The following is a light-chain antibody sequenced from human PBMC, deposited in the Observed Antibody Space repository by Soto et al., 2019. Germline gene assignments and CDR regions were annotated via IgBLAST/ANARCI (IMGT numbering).Light chain of an antibody. CDR3: QQYGSSGIT. CDR2: VAS. J-gene: IGKJ5*01. Sequence: DIQMTQSPSTLSASVGDRVTITCRASQSISSWLAWYQQKPGKAPKLLIYVASTLHSGLPSRFSGSGSGTDFTLTISRLEPEDFAVYYCQQYGSSGITFGQGTRLEIK. CDR1: QSISSW. V-gene: IGKV1-5*01.